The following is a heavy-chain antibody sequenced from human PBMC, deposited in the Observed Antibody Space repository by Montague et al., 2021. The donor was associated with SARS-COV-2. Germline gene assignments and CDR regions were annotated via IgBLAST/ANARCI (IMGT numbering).Heavy chain of an antibody. D-gene: IGHD1/OR15-1a*01. CDR3: ARDAGYNWNTEAYALDM. CDR2: FSGSSTKM. V-gene: IGHV3-48*02. CDR1: GFSLSSYS. J-gene: IGHJ3*02. Sequence: SLSLSFSASGFSLSSYSMNWVRQAPGKGLEWVSYFSGSSTKMNFADSVKGRFTIPRDIAKNSLYLQMDSLTDEDTAVYYCARDAGYNWNTEAYALDMWGQGTMVVVSS.